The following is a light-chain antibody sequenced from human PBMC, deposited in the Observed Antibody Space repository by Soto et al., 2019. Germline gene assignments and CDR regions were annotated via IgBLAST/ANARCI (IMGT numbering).Light chain of an antibody. Sequence: DIVMTQSPDSLAVSPGERATTTSKSTRSAFSASIDRNSLAGFQQKPGQPPRLPIYWASTRESGVPDRFSGSGSGTDFTLTISSLQPEDVAVYYCQQYFSPPPTFGQGTKLEIK. V-gene: IGKV4-1*01. CDR3: QQYFSPPPT. CDR1: RSAFSASIDRNS. J-gene: IGKJ2*01. CDR2: WAS.